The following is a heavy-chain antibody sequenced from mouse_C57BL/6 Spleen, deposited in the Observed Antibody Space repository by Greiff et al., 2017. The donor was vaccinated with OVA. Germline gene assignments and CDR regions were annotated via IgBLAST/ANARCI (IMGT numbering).Heavy chain of an antibody. Sequence: EVQLVESGPELVKPGDSVKISCKASGYSFTGYFMNWVMQSHGKSLEWIGRINPYNGDTFYNQKFKGKATLTVDKSSSTAHMELRSLTSEDSAVYYCARGYEDYWGQGTTLTVSS. CDR3: ARGYEDY. J-gene: IGHJ2*01. V-gene: IGHV1-20*01. CDR2: INPYNGDT. D-gene: IGHD3-1*01. CDR1: GYSFTGYF.